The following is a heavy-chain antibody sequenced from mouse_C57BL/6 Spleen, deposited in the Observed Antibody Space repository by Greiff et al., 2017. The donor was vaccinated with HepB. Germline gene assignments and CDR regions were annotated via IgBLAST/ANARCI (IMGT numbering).Heavy chain of an antibody. Sequence: VVEPGASVKISCKASGYTFTDYYINWVKQRPGQGLEWIGWIFPGSGSTYYNEKFKGKATLTVDKSSSTAYMLLSSLTSEDSAVYFCANYYGSSSYYFDYWGQVTTLTVSS. D-gene: IGHD1-1*01. CDR2: IFPGSGST. CDR1: GYTFTDYY. V-gene: IGHV1-75*01. CDR3: ANYYGSSSYYFDY. J-gene: IGHJ2*01.